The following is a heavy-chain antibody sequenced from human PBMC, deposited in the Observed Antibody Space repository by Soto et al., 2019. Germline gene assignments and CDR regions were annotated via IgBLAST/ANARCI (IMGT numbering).Heavy chain of an antibody. V-gene: IGHV5-51*01. CDR1: GYSFTSYW. J-gene: IGHJ1*01. D-gene: IGHD3-22*01. Sequence: GESLKISCKGSGYSFTSYWIGWVRQMPGKGLEWMGFIYPGDSDTRYSPSFQGQVTISADKSISTAYLQWSSLKASDTAMYYCAISRHTFYYYDSSGYPFGVFQHWGQGTLVTVSS. CDR2: IYPGDSDT. CDR3: AISRHTFYYYDSSGYPFGVFQH.